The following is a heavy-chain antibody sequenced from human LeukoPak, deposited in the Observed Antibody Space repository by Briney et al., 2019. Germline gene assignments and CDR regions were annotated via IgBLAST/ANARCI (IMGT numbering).Heavy chain of an antibody. D-gene: IGHD2-15*01. CDR2: IYYSGST. CDR3: ARVGGPDNWFDP. J-gene: IGHJ5*02. Sequence: SETLSLTCTVSGGSISSSSYYWGWIRQPPGKGLEWIGSIYYSGSTYYNPSLKSRVTISVDTSKNQFSLKLSSVTAADTAVYYCARVGGPDNWFDPWGQGTLVTVSS. V-gene: IGHV4-39*07. CDR1: GGSISSSSYY.